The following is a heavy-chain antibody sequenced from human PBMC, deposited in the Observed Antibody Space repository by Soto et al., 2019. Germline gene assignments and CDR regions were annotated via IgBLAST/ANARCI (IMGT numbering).Heavy chain of an antibody. Sequence: ASVKVSCKASGYTFTSYAMHWVRQAPGQRLEWMGWINAGNGNTKYSQKFQGRVTITRDTSASTAYMELSSLRSEDTAVYYCARDSPGRYYYYDMVVWGKGTTVTGS. J-gene: IGHJ6*03. D-gene: IGHD2-8*02. CDR2: INAGNGNT. V-gene: IGHV1-3*01. CDR3: ARDSPGRYYYYDMVV. CDR1: GYTFTSYA.